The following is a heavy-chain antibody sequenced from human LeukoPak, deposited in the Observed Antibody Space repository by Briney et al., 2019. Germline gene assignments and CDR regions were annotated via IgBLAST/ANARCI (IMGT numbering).Heavy chain of an antibody. CDR1: GYTFTSYG. D-gene: IGHD3-10*01. CDR3: ARDTRYYYGSGSYGPESNY. V-gene: IGHV1-18*01. CDR2: ISAYNGNT. J-gene: IGHJ4*02. Sequence: ASVKVSCKASGYTFTSYGISWVRQAPGQGLEWMGWISAYNGNTNYAQKLQGRVTMTTDTSTSTAYMELRSLRSDDTAVYYCARDTRYYYGSGSYGPESNYWGQGTLVTVSS.